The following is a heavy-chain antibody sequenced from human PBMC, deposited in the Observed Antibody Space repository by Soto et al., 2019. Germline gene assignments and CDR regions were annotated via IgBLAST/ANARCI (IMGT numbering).Heavy chain of an antibody. Sequence: EVQLLETGGGLVQPGGSLRLSCAASGFTFSSYAMSWVRQAPGKGLEWVSAISGSGGSTYYADSVKGRFTISRDNSKNTLYLQMNSPRAEDTAVYYCAKDRCSGCSCYEDDAFDIWGQGTMVTVSS. J-gene: IGHJ3*02. CDR2: ISGSGGST. CDR3: AKDRCSGCSCYEDDAFDI. V-gene: IGHV3-23*01. D-gene: IGHD2-15*01. CDR1: GFTFSSYA.